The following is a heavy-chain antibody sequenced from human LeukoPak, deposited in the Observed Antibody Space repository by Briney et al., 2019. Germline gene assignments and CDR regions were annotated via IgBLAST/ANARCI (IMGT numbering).Heavy chain of an antibody. Sequence: GGSLRLSCAASGFTFSSYGMHWVRQAPGTGLEWVAVISFDGSNKYYADSVKGRFTISRDNSKNTLYLQMNSLRAEDTAVYYCAKADRAYSSSRYVDYFDYWGQGTLVTVSS. D-gene: IGHD6-13*01. V-gene: IGHV3-30*18. CDR2: ISFDGSNK. J-gene: IGHJ4*02. CDR3: AKADRAYSSSRYVDYFDY. CDR1: GFTFSSYG.